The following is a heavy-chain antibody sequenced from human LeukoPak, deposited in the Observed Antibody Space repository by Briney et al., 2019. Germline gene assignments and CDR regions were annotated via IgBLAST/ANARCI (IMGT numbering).Heavy chain of an antibody. CDR2: INHSGST. Sequence: SETLSLTCAVYGGSFSGYYWSWIRQPPGKGLEWIGEINHSGSTNSNPSIKSRVTLSVDTSTNQFSLKLSSVTAADTAVYYCARRDILTGYSLDYWGQGTLVTVSS. D-gene: IGHD3-9*01. CDR1: GGSFSGYY. J-gene: IGHJ4*02. V-gene: IGHV4-34*01. CDR3: ARRDILTGYSLDY.